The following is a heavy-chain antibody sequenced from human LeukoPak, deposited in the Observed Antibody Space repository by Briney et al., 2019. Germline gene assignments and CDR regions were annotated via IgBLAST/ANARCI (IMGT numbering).Heavy chain of an antibody. CDR2: INQDGSEK. CDR3: ARDASDDSSGYYSPYFDY. CDR1: GFTFGVYW. Sequence: GGSLRLSCAASGFTFGVYWMSWVRQAPGKGLEWVANINQDGSEKFYVDSVKGRFTISRDNTRNSVYLQMNSLRAEDTAVYYCARDASDDSSGYYSPYFDYWGQGTLVTVSS. D-gene: IGHD3-22*01. J-gene: IGHJ4*02. V-gene: IGHV3-7*01.